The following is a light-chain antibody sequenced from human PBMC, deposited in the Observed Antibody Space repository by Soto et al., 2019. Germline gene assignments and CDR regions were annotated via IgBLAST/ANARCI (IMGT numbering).Light chain of an antibody. CDR1: QNIISW. CDR2: DAS. CDR3: QQYTDYLWT. J-gene: IGKJ1*01. Sequence: DIQVTQSPSTLPASVGDRVTITCRASQNIISWLAWFQQKPGKAPKLLIYDASTLERGVPSRFRGSGYGTNFTLTISSLQPDDFATYYCQQYTDYLWTFGQGTKVEIK. V-gene: IGKV1-5*01.